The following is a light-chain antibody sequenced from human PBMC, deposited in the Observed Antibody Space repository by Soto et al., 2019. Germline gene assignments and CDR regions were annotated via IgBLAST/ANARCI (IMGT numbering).Light chain of an antibody. V-gene: IGKV4-1*01. CDR2: WAS. Sequence: DIVMTQSPDSLAVSLGERATINCKSSQSVLYSSNNKNYLAWYQQKPGQPPKLHIYWASTRESGVPDRFSGSGSGTDFTLTISSLQAEDVAVYYCQQYYITPPWTFGQGTKVEIK. CDR1: QSVLYSSNNKNY. J-gene: IGKJ1*01. CDR3: QQYYITPPWT.